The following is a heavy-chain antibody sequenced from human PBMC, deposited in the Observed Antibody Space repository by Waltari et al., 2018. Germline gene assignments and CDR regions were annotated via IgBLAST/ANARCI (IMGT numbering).Heavy chain of an antibody. J-gene: IGHJ6*02. CDR3: ARDLGQGTTVTTRYYYGMDV. Sequence: QVQLVESGGGVVQPGRSLRLSCAASGFTFSSYGMQWVRQPPAKGLGWVAVIWYDGSNKYYADSVKGRFTISRDNSKNTLYLQMNSLRAEDTAVYYCARDLGQGTTVTTRYYYGMDVWGQGTTVTVSS. CDR2: IWYDGSNK. V-gene: IGHV3-33*01. D-gene: IGHD4-17*01. CDR1: GFTFSSYG.